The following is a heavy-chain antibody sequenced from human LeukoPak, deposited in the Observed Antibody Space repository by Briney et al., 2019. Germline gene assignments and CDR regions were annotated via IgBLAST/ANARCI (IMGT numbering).Heavy chain of an antibody. D-gene: IGHD3-10*01. CDR2: IYYSEST. J-gene: IGHJ5*02. V-gene: IGHV4-59*01. CDR3: ASGAYYYGSGTGWFDP. Sequence: ETLSLTCTVSGGSISSYYWSWIRQPPGKGLEWIGYIYYSESTNYNPSLKSRVTISVDTSKNQFSLKLSSVTAADTAVYYCASGAYYYGSGTGWFDPWGQGTLVTVSS. CDR1: GGSISSYY.